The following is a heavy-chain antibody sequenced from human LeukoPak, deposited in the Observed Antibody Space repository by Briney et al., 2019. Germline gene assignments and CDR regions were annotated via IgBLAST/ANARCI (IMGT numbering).Heavy chain of an antibody. CDR3: ARAGIAVAGPFDY. CDR1: GFTFSSYA. D-gene: IGHD6-19*01. CDR2: ISYDGSNK. Sequence: GGSLRLSCAASGFTFSSYAMRWVRQAPGKGLEWVSVISYDGSNKYYADSVKGRFTISRDNSKNTLYLQMNSLRAEDTAVYYCARAGIAVAGPFDYWGQGTLVTVSS. V-gene: IGHV3-30*04. J-gene: IGHJ4*02.